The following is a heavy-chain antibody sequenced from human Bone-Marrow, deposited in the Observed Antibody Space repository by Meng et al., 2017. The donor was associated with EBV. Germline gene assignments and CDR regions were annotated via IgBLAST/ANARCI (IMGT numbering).Heavy chain of an antibody. D-gene: IGHD4-17*01. CDR3: ARGTTTVTTKYYFDH. Sequence: QVKLVECVGSVVQTGRSLRLSVVASGFTFSSHAMHWVRKAPGKGLEWVAFISYDGSKKYYVDSVEGRFTISRDNSKNTLYVEMNSLRTEDTSIYYCARGTTTVTTKYYFDHWGQGTLVTVSS. CDR2: ISYDGSKK. J-gene: IGHJ4*02. V-gene: IGHV3-30*01. CDR1: GFTFSSHA.